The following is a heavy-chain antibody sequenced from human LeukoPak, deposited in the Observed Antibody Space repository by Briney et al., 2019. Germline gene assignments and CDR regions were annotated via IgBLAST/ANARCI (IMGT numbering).Heavy chain of an antibody. Sequence: GGSLRLSCAASGFTLSSYWMHWVRQAPGKGLVWVSRINSDGSSTSYADSVKGRFTISRDNAKNTLYLQMNSLRAEDTAVYYCAVDMAAAGIPVDYWGQGTLVTVSS. V-gene: IGHV3-74*01. CDR2: INSDGSST. D-gene: IGHD6-13*01. J-gene: IGHJ4*02. CDR3: AVDMAAAGIPVDY. CDR1: GFTLSSYW.